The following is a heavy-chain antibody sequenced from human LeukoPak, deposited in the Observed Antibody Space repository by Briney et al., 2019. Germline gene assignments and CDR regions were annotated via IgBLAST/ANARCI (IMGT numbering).Heavy chain of an antibody. CDR1: GYTFTDYY. D-gene: IGHD2-15*01. J-gene: IGHJ5*02. CDR2: INPNSGGT. V-gene: IGHV1-2*02. Sequence: ASVKVSCKASGYTFTDYYMHWVRQAPGQGLEWVGWINPNSGGTNYAQKFQGRVTMTRDTSISTAYMELSRLRSDDTAMYYCARDLLPTPRDWFDPWGQGTLVTVSS. CDR3: ARDLLPTPRDWFDP.